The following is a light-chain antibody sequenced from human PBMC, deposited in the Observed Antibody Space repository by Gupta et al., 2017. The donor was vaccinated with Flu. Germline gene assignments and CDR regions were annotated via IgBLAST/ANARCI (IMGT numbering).Light chain of an antibody. CDR2: DKN. Sequence: SFELTQDPAVSVALRQTVRITCQGDSLRTYYASWYQQKPGQAPVLVIYDKNNRPSGIPDRFSGSSSGDTASLTITGAQAEDGADYYCNCRDSSGYVVFGGGTKLTVL. V-gene: IGLV3-19*01. CDR3: NCRDSSGYVV. J-gene: IGLJ2*01. CDR1: SLRTYY.